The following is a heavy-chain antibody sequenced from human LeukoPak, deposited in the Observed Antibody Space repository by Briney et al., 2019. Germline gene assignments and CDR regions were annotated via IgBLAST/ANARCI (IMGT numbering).Heavy chain of an antibody. CDR3: ARGELGWLVLGWFDH. J-gene: IGHJ5*02. CDR1: GDIVSSNSAA. D-gene: IGHD6-19*01. CDR2: TYYRSKWYN. Sequence: SQTLSLTCALSGDIVSSNSAAWNWIRQSPSRGLEWLGRTYYRSKWYNDYAVSVKSRITINPDASKNQFSLQLNSVTPEDTAVYYCARGELGWLVLGWFDHWGQGTLVTVSS. V-gene: IGHV6-1*01.